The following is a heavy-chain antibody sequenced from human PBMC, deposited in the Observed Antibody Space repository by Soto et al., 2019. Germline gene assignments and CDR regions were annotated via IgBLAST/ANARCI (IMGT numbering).Heavy chain of an antibody. J-gene: IGHJ6*02. CDR1: GGSFSGYY. CDR2: INHSGST. Sequence: SETLSLTCAVYGGSFSGYYWSWIRQPPGKGLEWIGEINHSGSTNYNPSLKSRVTISVDKSKNKFSLKLSSVTAADTAVYYCARSGVYYDILTGPRYYYYYGMDVWGQGTTVTVSS. V-gene: IGHV4-34*01. CDR3: ARSGVYYDILTGPRYYYYYGMDV. D-gene: IGHD3-9*01.